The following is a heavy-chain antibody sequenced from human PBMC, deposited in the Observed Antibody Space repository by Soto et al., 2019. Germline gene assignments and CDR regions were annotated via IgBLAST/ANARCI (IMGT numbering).Heavy chain of an antibody. J-gene: IGHJ4*02. CDR1: GGSFSGYY. Sequence: PSETLSLTCAVYGGSFSGYYWSWIRQPPGKGLEWIGEINHSGSTNYNPSLKSRVTISVDTSKNQFSLKLSSVTAADTAVYYCARGFRRYYYDSSGYRLDYWGQGTLVTVSS. CDR2: INHSGST. CDR3: ARGFRRYYYDSSGYRLDY. D-gene: IGHD3-22*01. V-gene: IGHV4-34*01.